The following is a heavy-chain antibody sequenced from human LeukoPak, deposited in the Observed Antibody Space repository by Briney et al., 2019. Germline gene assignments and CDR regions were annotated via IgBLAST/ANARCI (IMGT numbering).Heavy chain of an antibody. CDR2: ISGYTGNT. CDR1: GHTFTIYG. Sequence: GASVKLSCTASGHTFTIYGISWVRQAPGQGREWMGWISGYTGNTNYAHKLQGRVTMTTDTSTSTDYVELRSLRSDDTVVYYCARRTIFGVVTFDYWGQGTLVTVPS. V-gene: IGHV1-18*01. J-gene: IGHJ4*02. D-gene: IGHD3-3*01. CDR3: ARRTIFGVVTFDY.